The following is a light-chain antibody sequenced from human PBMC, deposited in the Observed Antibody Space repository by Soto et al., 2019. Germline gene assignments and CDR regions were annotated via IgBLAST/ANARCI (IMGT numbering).Light chain of an antibody. J-gene: IGKJ1*01. CDR3: QQRSNWPRGWT. CDR1: QSVSSY. Sequence: EIVLTQSPATLSLSPGERATLSCRASQSVSSYLAWYQQKPGQAPRLLIYDASNRATGIPARFSGSGSGTGFTLTISSLEPEAFAVYYCQQRSNWPRGWTFGQGTNVESK. V-gene: IGKV3-11*01. CDR2: DAS.